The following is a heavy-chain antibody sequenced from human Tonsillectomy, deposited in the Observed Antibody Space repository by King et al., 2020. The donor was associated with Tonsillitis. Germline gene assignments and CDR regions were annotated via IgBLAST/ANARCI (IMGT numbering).Heavy chain of an antibody. Sequence: VQLVESGGGLVKPGGSLRVSCAASGFSFSSYTINWVRQAPGKGLEWVSSITGSGTYIYYADSMKGRFTISRDYAKNSLYLQMNSLRAEDTAVYYCARGGRVDAIDVWGQGTTVTVSS. CDR1: GFSFSSYT. CDR3: ARGGRVDAIDV. J-gene: IGHJ6*02. CDR2: ITGSGTYI. V-gene: IGHV3-21*06. D-gene: IGHD2-15*01.